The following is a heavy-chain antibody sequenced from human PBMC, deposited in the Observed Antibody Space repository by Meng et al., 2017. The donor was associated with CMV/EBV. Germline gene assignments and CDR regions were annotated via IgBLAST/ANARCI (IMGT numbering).Heavy chain of an antibody. CDR2: IYWNDDK. Sequence: LSTSGVGVGCIRQPPGQALEWLALIYWNDDKRYSPSLKSRLTITKDTSKNQVVLTMTNMDPVDTATYYCAHSLGYYDFWSGYLYYFDYWGQGTLVTVSS. CDR3: AHSLGYYDFWSGYLYYFDY. D-gene: IGHD3-3*01. J-gene: IGHJ4*02. V-gene: IGHV2-5*01. CDR1: LSTSGVG.